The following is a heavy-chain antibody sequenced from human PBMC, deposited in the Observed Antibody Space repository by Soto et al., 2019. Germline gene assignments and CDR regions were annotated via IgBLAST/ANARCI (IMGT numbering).Heavy chain of an antibody. CDR2: IYYSGST. CDR3: ARLDVYYYYGMDV. V-gene: IGHV4-39*01. J-gene: IGHJ6*02. CDR1: GHPLSKGPYY. Sequence: PPETPSLTCTVSGHPLSKGPYYLQCIRQPPGKGLEWFGCIYYSGSTYYNPSLKSRVTISLDTSKNQFSLKLSSVSAADTAVYYCARLDVYYYYGMDVWGQGTTVTVSS. D-gene: IGHD3-9*01.